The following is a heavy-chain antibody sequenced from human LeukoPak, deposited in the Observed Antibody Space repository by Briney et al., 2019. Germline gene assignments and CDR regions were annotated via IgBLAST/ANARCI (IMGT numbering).Heavy chain of an antibody. CDR1: GFIFSHYG. CDR3: ARELSQIVWGGLDY. D-gene: IGHD2-21*01. J-gene: IGHJ4*02. Sequence: GGSLRLSCAASGFIFSHYGMHWVRQAPGKGLEWVAVIQNDASTENFADSVKGRFTISRDNSKNTVFLQMNSLRVEDTAVYYCARELSQIVWGGLDYGGQGTLVTVSS. CDR2: IQNDASTE. V-gene: IGHV3-33*05.